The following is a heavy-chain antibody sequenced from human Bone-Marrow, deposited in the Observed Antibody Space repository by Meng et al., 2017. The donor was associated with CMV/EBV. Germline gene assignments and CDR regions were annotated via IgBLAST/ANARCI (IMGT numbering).Heavy chain of an antibody. CDR3: ARGWSISSSYFYYGMHV. CDR2: ISPNSGGT. Sequence: ASVKVSCKASGYTFTDYYMHWVRQAPGQGLEWMGWISPNSGGTNCAQKFEGRVTMTRDTSISTTYMELSTLRSEDTAIYYCARGWSISSSYFYYGMHVWGQGTTVTVSS. D-gene: IGHD3-10*01. CDR1: GYTFTDYY. J-gene: IGHJ6*02. V-gene: IGHV1-2*02.